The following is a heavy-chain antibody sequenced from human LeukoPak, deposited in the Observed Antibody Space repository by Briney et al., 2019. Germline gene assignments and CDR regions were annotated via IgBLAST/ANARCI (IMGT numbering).Heavy chain of an antibody. CDR3: GRGWIGAVAAYYFDY. Sequence: SETLSLTCTVSGGSISSYYWSWIRQPPGKGLEWIGYIYYSGSTNYNPSLKSRVTISVDTSKNQFSLKLSSVTAADTAVYYCGRGWIGAVAAYYFDYWGQGTLVTVSS. CDR1: GGSISSYY. CDR2: IYYSGST. D-gene: IGHD6-19*01. V-gene: IGHV4-59*08. J-gene: IGHJ4*02.